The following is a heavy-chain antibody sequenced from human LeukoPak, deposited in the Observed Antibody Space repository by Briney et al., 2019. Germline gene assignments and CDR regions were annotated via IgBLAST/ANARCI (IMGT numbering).Heavy chain of an antibody. CDR2: IYNAVT. Sequence: GGSLRLSCTASGFAVSNNYMSWVRQAPGKGLEGVSLIYNAVTYADSAKRRFNIFRDDSKNTLNLQMNSLRADDTAIYYCARLRGNTILEYWGQGTLVTVSS. V-gene: IGHV3-53*01. CDR3: ARLRGNTILEY. CDR1: GFAVSNNY. J-gene: IGHJ4*02. D-gene: IGHD2-2*02.